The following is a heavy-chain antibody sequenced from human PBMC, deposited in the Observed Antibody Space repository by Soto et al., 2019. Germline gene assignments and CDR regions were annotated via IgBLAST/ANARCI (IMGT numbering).Heavy chain of an antibody. CDR2: INPNSGGT. Sequence: GASLRGSCKASGYTFTGYDMHRVREAPGQGLEWMGWINPNSGGTNYAQKCQGWGTMTRDTSISTAYMELSRLRSDDTAVYYCARGSSSYPYYYYMDVWGKGTTVTVSS. J-gene: IGHJ6*03. CDR3: ARGSSSYPYYYYMDV. D-gene: IGHD6-6*01. CDR1: GYTFTGYD. V-gene: IGHV1-2*04.